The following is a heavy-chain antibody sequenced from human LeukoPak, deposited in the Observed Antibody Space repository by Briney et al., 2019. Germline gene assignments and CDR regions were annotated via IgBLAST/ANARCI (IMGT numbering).Heavy chain of an antibody. CDR1: GLTFSSYW. D-gene: IGHD1-26*01. J-gene: IGHJ4*02. Sequence: GESLRLSCVASGLTFSSYWMTWVRQAPGKGLEWVANIKQDGSEKYYVDSVKGRLTISRDNAKNSLYLEMNSLRVEDTAVYYCATGTGTYGYWGQGTLVTVSS. V-gene: IGHV3-7*04. CDR2: IKQDGSEK. CDR3: ATGTGTYGY.